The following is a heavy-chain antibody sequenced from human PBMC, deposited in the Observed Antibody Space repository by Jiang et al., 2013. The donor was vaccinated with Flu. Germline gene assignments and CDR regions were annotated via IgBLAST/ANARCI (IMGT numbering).Heavy chain of an antibody. CDR2: SGSGGRH. J-gene: IGHJ4*02. V-gene: IGHV3-23*01. CDR3: ALRPKTTIVAAGDY. Sequence: SGSGGRHILRRLRRRAGFTISRDNSKNTLYLQMNSLRAEDTAVYYCALRPKTTIVAAGDYWGQGTLVTVSS. D-gene: IGHD6-25*01.